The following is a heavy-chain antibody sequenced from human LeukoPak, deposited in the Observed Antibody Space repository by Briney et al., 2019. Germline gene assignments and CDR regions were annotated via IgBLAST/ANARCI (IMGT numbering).Heavy chain of an antibody. CDR2: IIPILGIA. CDR3: ASIGTTVTTVGVY. D-gene: IGHD4-17*01. V-gene: IGHV1-69*04. J-gene: IGHJ4*02. CDR1: GGTFSSYA. Sequence: SVKVSCKASGGTFSSYAISWVRQAPGQGLEWMGRIIPILGIANYAQKFQGRVTITADKSTSTAYVELSSLRSEDTAVYYCASIGTTVTTVGVYWGQGTLVTVSS.